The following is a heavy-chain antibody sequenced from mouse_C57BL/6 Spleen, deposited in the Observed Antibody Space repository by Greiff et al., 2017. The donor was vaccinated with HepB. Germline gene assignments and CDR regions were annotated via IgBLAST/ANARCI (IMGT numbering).Heavy chain of an antibody. D-gene: IGHD2-3*01. CDR1: GFTFSSYA. Sequence: EVMLVESGGGLVKPGGSLKLSCAASGFTFSSYAMSWVRQTPEKRLEWVATISDCGSYTYYPDNVKGRFTISRDNAKNNLYLQMSHLKSEDTAMYYCARDGYYDYDAMDDWGQGTSVTVSS. CDR2: ISDCGSYT. CDR3: ARDGYYDYDAMDD. V-gene: IGHV5-4*01. J-gene: IGHJ4*01.